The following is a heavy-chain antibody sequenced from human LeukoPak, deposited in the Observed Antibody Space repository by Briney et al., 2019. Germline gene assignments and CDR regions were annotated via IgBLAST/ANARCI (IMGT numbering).Heavy chain of an antibody. CDR3: AKDRITMVRGVIIHTFDY. CDR2: ISGSGGST. D-gene: IGHD3-10*01. CDR1: GFTFSSYA. J-gene: IGHJ4*02. V-gene: IGHV3-23*01. Sequence: PGGSLRLACVGSGFTFSSYAMSWVRQAPGKGLEWVSAISGSGGSTYYADSVKGRFNISRDNSKNTLYLQMNSLRAEDTAVYYCAKDRITMVRGVIIHTFDYWGQGTLVTVSS.